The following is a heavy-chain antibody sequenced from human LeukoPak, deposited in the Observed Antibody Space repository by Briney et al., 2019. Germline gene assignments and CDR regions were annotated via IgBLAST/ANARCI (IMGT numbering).Heavy chain of an antibody. Sequence: GGSLRLSCAASGFTFSSYWMHWVRQAPGKGLVWVSRISSDGSRTSYADSVKGRFTISRDNAKNTLYLQMNSLRAEDTAVYYCAKDSIPRQLHYGMDVWGQGTTVTVSS. CDR2: ISSDGSRT. CDR3: AKDSIPRQLHYGMDV. V-gene: IGHV3-74*01. J-gene: IGHJ6*02. D-gene: IGHD2-21*01. CDR1: GFTFSSYW.